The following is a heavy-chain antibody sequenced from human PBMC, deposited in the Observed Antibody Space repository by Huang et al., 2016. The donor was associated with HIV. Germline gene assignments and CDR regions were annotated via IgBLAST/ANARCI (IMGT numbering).Heavy chain of an antibody. V-gene: IGHV3-21*01. CDR3: ARAVPTPNRFGVGGFDY. J-gene: IGHJ4*02. Sequence: EVQLVESGGGLVKPGGSLRLSCAASGFTFSSYSMNWVRQAPGKVLEWVSSISSSSSYIYYADSVKGRFTISRDNAKTSLYLQMNSLRAEDTAVYYCARAVPTPNRFGVGGFDYWGQGTLVTVSS. D-gene: IGHD3-3*01. CDR1: GFTFSSYS. CDR2: ISSSSSYI.